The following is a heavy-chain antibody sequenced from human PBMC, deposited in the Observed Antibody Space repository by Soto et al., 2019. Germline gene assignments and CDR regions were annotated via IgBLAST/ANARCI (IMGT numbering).Heavy chain of an antibody. CDR3: TRWPHGGFPFDY. J-gene: IGHJ4*02. V-gene: IGHV3-73*01. CDR2: IRSKPNNYAT. CDR1: GFTFSDSA. D-gene: IGHD2-15*01. Sequence: PGGSLRLSCAASGFTFSDSAFHWVRQASGKGLEWVGRIRSKPNNYATAYAASVNGRFTISRDNSKNTAYLQMNSLKTEDTAVYFCTRWPHGGFPFDYWGQGTLVTVSS.